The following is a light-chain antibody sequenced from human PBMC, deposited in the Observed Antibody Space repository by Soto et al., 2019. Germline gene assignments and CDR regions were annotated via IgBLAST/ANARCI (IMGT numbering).Light chain of an antibody. CDR2: DAS. V-gene: IGKV3-20*01. J-gene: IGKJ4*01. CDR1: QTVRNNY. CDR3: PQFSSYPLT. Sequence: EIVMTQSPATLSVSPGERATLSCRASQTVRNNYLAWYQQKPGQAPRLLIYDASSRATGIPERFSGGGYGQDFNLTIRPLQPEDFAVYYCPQFSSYPLTFGGGTNVDIK.